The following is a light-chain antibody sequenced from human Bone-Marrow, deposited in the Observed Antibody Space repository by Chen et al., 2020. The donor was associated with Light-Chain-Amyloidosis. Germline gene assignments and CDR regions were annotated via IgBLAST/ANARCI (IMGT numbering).Light chain of an antibody. CDR2: GAS. V-gene: IGKV3-15*01. CDR3: QQYINWQT. J-gene: IGKJ1*01. Sequence: EIVMTQSPATLSVSPGERATLSCRASQSVNRKLAWYQQKPGQAPRLLIYGASTRATGIPARFSGSGSGTECTLTISSLQSEHFAVYYCQQYINWQTFGQGTKVEIQ. CDR1: QSVNRK.